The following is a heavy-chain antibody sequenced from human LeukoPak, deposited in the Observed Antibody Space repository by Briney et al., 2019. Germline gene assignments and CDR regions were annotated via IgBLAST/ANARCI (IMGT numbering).Heavy chain of an antibody. V-gene: IGHV4-4*09. J-gene: IGHJ6*03. Sequence: SETLSLTCTVSGGSISSYYWSWIRQPPGKGLEWIGYIYTSGSTNYNPSLKSRVTISVDTSKNQFSLKLSSVTAADTAVYYCASLTGYCSSTSCDYYMGVWGKGTTVTVSS. CDR3: ASLTGYCSSTSCDYYMGV. D-gene: IGHD2-2*01. CDR2: IYTSGST. CDR1: GGSISSYY.